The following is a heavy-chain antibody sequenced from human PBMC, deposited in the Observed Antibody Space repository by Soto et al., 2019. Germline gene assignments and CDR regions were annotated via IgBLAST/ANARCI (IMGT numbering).Heavy chain of an antibody. CDR2: IIPIFGTA. CDR3: ARGGYCSSTSCPQPIFTKYYYYGMDV. CDR1: GGAFSSYA. V-gene: IGHV1-69*01. Sequence: GXSVKVSCRAPGGAFSSYAISWVRQAPGQGLEWMGGIIPIFGTANYAQKFQGRVTITADESTSTAYMELSSLRSEDTAVYYCARGGYCSSTSCPQPIFTKYYYYGMDVWGQGTTVTVSS. D-gene: IGHD2-2*01. J-gene: IGHJ6*02.